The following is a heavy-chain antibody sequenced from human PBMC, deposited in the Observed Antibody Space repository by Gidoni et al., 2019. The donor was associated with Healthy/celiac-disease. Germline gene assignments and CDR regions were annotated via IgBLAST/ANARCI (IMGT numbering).Heavy chain of an antibody. CDR3: TTGKFTDDYVWGSPFDY. J-gene: IGHJ4*02. CDR2: IKSNTDGGTT. D-gene: IGHD3-16*01. CDR1: GFTFSTAW. Sequence: EVQLVESGGALVKPGGSLSPSCAASGFTFSTAWLRWVRQAPGAGLGWVGRIKSNTDGGTTDYAAPVKGRFTISRDDSKNTLYLQMNSLKTEDTAVYYCTTGKFTDDYVWGSPFDYWGQGTLVTVSS. V-gene: IGHV3-15*02.